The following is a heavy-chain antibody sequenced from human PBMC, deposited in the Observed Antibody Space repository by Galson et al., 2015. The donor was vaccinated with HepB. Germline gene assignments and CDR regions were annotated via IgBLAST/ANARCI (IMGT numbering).Heavy chain of an antibody. CDR1: SDSISSYC. V-gene: IGHV4-59*01. Sequence: SETLSLTCSVSSDSISSYCWNWIRQSPGKGLEWIGYIYSSGSTNYNPSLKSRVTISTDASKNQFSLKVNSLTAADTAVYYCARRDCSGGGCHFDYWGPGILVTVSS. CDR3: ARRDCSGGGCHFDY. CDR2: IYSSGST. J-gene: IGHJ4*02. D-gene: IGHD2-8*02.